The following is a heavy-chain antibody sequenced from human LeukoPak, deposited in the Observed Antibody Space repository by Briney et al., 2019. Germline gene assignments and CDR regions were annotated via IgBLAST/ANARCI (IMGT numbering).Heavy chain of an antibody. V-gene: IGHV4-31*03. CDR2: IYYSGST. CDR1: GASISSGGFY. J-gene: IGHJ4*02. D-gene: IGHD5-18*01. Sequence: SETLSLTCTVSGASISSGGFYWSWIRQHPGKALEWIGYIYYSGSTYYNPSLKGRVTISVDTSKNQFSLKLSSVTAADTAVYYCARENSYGPNFDYWGQGTLVTVSS. CDR3: ARENSYGPNFDY.